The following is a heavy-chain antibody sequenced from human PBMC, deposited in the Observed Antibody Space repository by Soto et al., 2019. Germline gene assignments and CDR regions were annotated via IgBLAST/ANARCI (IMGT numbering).Heavy chain of an antibody. CDR1: GFTFNIYA. CDR2: ISGSGGGT. CDR3: AKATRLDY. J-gene: IGHJ4*02. Sequence: PGGSLRLSCAASGFTFNIYAMSWVRQAPGKGLEWVSAISGSGGGTYYADSVEGRFTISRDNSKDTLYLQMNSLRAEDTAVYYCAKATRLDYWGQGTLVTVSS. V-gene: IGHV3-23*01.